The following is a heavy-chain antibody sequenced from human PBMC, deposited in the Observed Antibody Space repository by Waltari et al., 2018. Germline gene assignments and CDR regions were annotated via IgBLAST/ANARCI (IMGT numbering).Heavy chain of an antibody. CDR3: ARGARMYFDN. Sequence: QVQLVQSGAEVKKPGASVKVSCKASGYMFTTYGLTWVRQAPGQGLEWMGWISDYDGNTKDAQQFQGRVTMTIDTSTSTAYMELRSLRADDTAVYYCARGARMYFDNWGQGTLVTVSS. D-gene: IGHD2-15*01. V-gene: IGHV1-18*01. CDR1: GYMFTTYG. CDR2: ISDYDGNT. J-gene: IGHJ4*02.